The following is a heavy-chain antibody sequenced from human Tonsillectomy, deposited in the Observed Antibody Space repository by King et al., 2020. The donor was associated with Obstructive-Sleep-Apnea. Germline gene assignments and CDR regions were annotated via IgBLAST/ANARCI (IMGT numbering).Heavy chain of an antibody. CDR3: ARGGGGSSSPLDY. V-gene: IGHV3-30*04. D-gene: IGHD1-26*01. J-gene: IGHJ4*02. Sequence: VQLVESGGGVVQPGRSLRLYCAASGFTFSSSSMHWVRQAPGKGLEWVAVMSYDGSDDFYAESVKGRLTISKDNSKNTVYLQVNSLRAEDTAMNYCARGGGGSSSPLDYWGQGTLVTVSS. CDR1: GFTFSSSS. CDR2: MSYDGSDD.